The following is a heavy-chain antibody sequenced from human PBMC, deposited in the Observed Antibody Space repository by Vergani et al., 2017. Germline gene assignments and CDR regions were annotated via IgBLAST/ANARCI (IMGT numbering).Heavy chain of an antibody. Sequence: QVQLQESGPGLVKPSQTLSLTCTVSGRSINSHNYYWSWIRQPAGKGLEWIGRIHTSGSTNYNPSLKSRVTMSEDTSKNQFSLNLTYVTDADTAVYFCARGSCLGGSCYKPLFDYWRQGILVTVSS. CDR3: ARGSCLGGSCYKPLFDY. V-gene: IGHV4-61*02. D-gene: IGHD2-15*01. J-gene: IGHJ4*02. CDR1: GRSINSHNYY. CDR2: IHTSGST.